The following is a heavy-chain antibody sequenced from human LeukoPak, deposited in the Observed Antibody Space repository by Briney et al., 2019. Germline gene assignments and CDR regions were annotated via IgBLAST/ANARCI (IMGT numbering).Heavy chain of an antibody. D-gene: IGHD3-10*01. CDR2: IIPIFGTA. V-gene: IGHV1-69*06. CDR1: GGTFSSYA. CDR3: ARAGYGSGSYYNYYYYMDV. J-gene: IGHJ6*03. Sequence: ASVKVSCKASGGTFSSYAISWVRQAPGQGLEWMGGIIPIFGTANYAQKFQGRATITADKSTSTAYMELSSLRSDDTAVYYCARAGYGSGSYYNYYYYMDVWGKGTTVTISS.